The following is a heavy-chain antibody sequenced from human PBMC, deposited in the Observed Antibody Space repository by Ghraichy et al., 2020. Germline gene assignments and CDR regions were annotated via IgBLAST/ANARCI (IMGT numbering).Heavy chain of an antibody. CDR2: IKQDGSEK. J-gene: IGHJ6*02. CDR3: ARGPYGVTMIVVAYYYGMDV. V-gene: IGHV3-7*01. CDR1: GFTFSSYW. D-gene: IGHD3-22*01. Sequence: GGSLRLSCAASGFTFSSYWMSWVRQAPGKGLEWVANIKQDGSEKYYVDSVKGRFTISRDNAKNSLYLQMNSLRAEDTAVYYCARGPYGVTMIVVAYYYGMDVWGQGTTVTVSS.